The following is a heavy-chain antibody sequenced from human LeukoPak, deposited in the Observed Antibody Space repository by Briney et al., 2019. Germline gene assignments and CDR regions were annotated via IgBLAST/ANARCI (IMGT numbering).Heavy chain of an antibody. CDR1: GYTFTGYY. D-gene: IGHD3-22*01. J-gene: IGHJ4*02. Sequence: GASVKVSCKASGYTFTGYYMHWVRQAPGQGLEWMGWINPNSGGTNYAQKLQGRVTMTRDTSISTAYMELSRLRSDDTAVYYCAREGIYDSSAQSDYWGQGTLVTVSS. V-gene: IGHV1-2*02. CDR3: AREGIYDSSAQSDY. CDR2: INPNSGGT.